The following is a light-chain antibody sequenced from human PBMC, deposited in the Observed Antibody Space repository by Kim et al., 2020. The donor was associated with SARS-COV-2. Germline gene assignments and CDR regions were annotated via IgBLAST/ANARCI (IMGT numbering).Light chain of an antibody. CDR2: YDN. CDR1: SSNIGRNN. V-gene: IGLV1-44*01. Sequence: ELTQPPSTSGTPGQRVTISCSGSSSNIGRNNVNWYQQLPGTAPKLLIYYDNQRPSGVPDRFSGSKSGTSASLAFSGLQAEDEADYYCATWDDGLRGRMFGGGTQLTVL. J-gene: IGLJ3*02. CDR3: ATWDDGLRGRM.